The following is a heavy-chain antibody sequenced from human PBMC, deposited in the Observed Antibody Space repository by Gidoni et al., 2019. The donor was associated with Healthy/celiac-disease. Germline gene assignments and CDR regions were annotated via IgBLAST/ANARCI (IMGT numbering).Heavy chain of an antibody. V-gene: IGHV1-24*01. Sequence: QVQLVQSGAEVKKPGASVKVSCKVSGYTLTELSMHWVRQAPGKGLEWMGGFDPEDGETIYAQKFQGRVTMTEDTSTDTAYMELSSLRSEDTAVYYCATDRRYYYDSSGYYWGAFDIWGQGTMVTVSS. CDR1: GYTLTELS. J-gene: IGHJ3*02. CDR3: ATDRRYYYDSSGYYWGAFDI. CDR2: FDPEDGET. D-gene: IGHD3-22*01.